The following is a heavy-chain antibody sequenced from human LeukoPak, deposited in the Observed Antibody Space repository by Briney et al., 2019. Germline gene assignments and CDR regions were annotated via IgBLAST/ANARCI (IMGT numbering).Heavy chain of an antibody. D-gene: IGHD6-13*01. CDR3: TRDSRIAAVYYFAY. J-gene: IGHJ4*02. Sequence: GGSLRLSCTASGFTFGDYAMSWFRQAPGKGLEWVGFIRNEAYDGTTQYAASVKGRFTISRDDSRSIAYLQMNSLKTEDTAVYYCTRDSRIAAVYYFAYWGQGTLVTVSS. CDR1: GFTFGDYA. CDR2: IRNEAYDGTT. V-gene: IGHV3-49*03.